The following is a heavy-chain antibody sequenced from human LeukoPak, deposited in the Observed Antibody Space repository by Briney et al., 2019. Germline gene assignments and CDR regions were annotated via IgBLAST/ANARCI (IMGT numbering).Heavy chain of an antibody. CDR1: GFTFSSYT. V-gene: IGHV3-21*01. Sequence: GGSLRLSCAASGFTFSSYTMNWVRQAPGKGLEWVSSISSSSSYIYYADSVKGRFTISRDNAKNSLYLQMNSLRAEDTAVYYCARRYCSSTGCYMGYDYYGMDVWGQGNTVTVSS. J-gene: IGHJ6*02. CDR3: ARRYCSSTGCYMGYDYYGMDV. D-gene: IGHD2-2*02. CDR2: ISSSSSYI.